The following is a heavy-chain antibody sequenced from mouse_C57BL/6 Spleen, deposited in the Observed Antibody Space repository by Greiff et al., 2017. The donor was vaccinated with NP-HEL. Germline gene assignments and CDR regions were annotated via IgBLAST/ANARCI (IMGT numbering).Heavy chain of an antibody. J-gene: IGHJ4*01. CDR1: GYTFTDYN. V-gene: IGHV1-18*01. CDR2: INPNNGGT. D-gene: IGHD6-2*01. CDR3: ARDSLYAMDY. Sequence: VQLQQPGPELVKPGASVKIPCKASGYTFTDYNMDWVQQSHGKSLEWIGDINPNNGGTTYNQQFKGKATLTLDKSTSTAFMDLRSLSSEDTAVYYCARDSLYAMDYWGQGTSVTVSS.